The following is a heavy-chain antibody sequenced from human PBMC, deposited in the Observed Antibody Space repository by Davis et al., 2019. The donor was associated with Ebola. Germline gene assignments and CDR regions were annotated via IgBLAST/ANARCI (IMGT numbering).Heavy chain of an antibody. CDR3: TRNPIVVVTVWFDP. D-gene: IGHD3-22*01. Sequence: GGSLRLSCAASGFRVSGPYMSWVRQAPGKGLEWVSVIYTGGRTYYTDSVKGRFTISRDDSKSIAYLQMNSLKTEDTAVYYCTRNPIVVVTVWFDPWGQGTLVTVSS. V-gene: IGHV3-66*01. CDR1: GFRVSGPY. J-gene: IGHJ5*02. CDR2: IYTGGRT.